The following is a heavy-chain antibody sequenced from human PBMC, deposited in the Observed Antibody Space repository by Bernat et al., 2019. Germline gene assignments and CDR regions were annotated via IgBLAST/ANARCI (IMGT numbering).Heavy chain of an antibody. J-gene: IGHJ3*02. CDR1: GYSFTSYW. CDR2: IDPSDSYT. V-gene: IGHV5-10-1*03. D-gene: IGHD3-10*01. CDR3: ARHIPPGRFGEDTNAFDI. Sequence: EVQLVQSGAEVKKPGESLRISCKGSGYSFTSYWISWVRQMPGKGLEWMGRIDPSDSYTNYSPSFQGHVTISADKSISTAYLQWSSLKASDTAMYYCARHIPPGRFGEDTNAFDIWGQGTMVTVSS.